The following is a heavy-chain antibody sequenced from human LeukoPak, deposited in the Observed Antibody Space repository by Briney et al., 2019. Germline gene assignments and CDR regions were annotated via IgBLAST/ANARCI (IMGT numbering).Heavy chain of an antibody. D-gene: IGHD6-13*01. Sequence: KPSETLSLTCAVYGGSFSGYYWSWIRQPPGKGLEWIGEINHSGSTNYNPSLKSRVTISVDTSKNQFSLKLSSMTAADTAVYFCARDIWYSSSWYLDYWGQGTLVTVSS. J-gene: IGHJ4*02. CDR3: ARDIWYSSSWYLDY. CDR1: GGSFSGYY. V-gene: IGHV4-34*01. CDR2: INHSGST.